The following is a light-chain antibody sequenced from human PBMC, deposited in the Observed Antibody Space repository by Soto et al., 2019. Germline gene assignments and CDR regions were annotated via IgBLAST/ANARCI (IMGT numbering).Light chain of an antibody. Sequence: DIQMTQSPPSLSASIGDTVTITCRASQTITTYLNWFQQKPGKAPKLLIGAASTLQSGVPSRFSGSGSGTDFTLNISSLQPEDSATCFCQQNFSPLLTFGGGTKLEIK. V-gene: IGKV1-39*01. J-gene: IGKJ4*01. CDR2: AAS. CDR1: QTITTY. CDR3: QQNFSPLLT.